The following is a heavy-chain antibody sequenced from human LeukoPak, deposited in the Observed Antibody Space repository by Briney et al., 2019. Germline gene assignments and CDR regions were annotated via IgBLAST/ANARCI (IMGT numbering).Heavy chain of an antibody. V-gene: IGHV4-34*01. CDR3: ARGRDYDSSFRP. J-gene: IGHJ5*02. CDR1: GFTFSSYW. Sequence: GSLRLSCAASGFTFSSYWMSWVRQPPGKGLEWIGEINHSGSTNYNPSLKSRVTISVDTSKNQFSLKLSSVTAADTAVYYCARGRDYDSSFRPWGQGTLVTVSS. D-gene: IGHD3-22*01. CDR2: INHSGST.